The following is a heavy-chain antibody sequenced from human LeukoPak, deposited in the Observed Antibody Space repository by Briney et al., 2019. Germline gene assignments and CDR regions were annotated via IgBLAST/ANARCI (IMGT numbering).Heavy chain of an antibody. Sequence: SETLSLTCSGSGGSINSAHFYWNWIRQPPGKGLEWVGYIFYSGSTYYNPSLKSRVTISLDASKNQSSLSLSSVTAADTAVYYCARGIYSYHFDYWGQGILVTASS. J-gene: IGHJ4*02. CDR1: GGSINSAHFY. CDR2: IFYSGST. V-gene: IGHV4-30-4*08. D-gene: IGHD5-18*01. CDR3: ARGIYSYHFDY.